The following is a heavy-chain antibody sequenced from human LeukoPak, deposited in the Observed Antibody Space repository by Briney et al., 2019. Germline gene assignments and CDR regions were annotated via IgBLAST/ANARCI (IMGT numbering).Heavy chain of an antibody. CDR1: GFTFSSYS. V-gene: IGHV3-21*01. D-gene: IGHD3-22*01. Sequence: GGSLRLSCAASGFTFSSYSMSWVRQAPGKGLEWVSSISSSSSYIYYADSVKGRFTISRDNAKNSLYLQMNSLRAEDTAVYYCARVHSYYYDNSGYQTNYWGQGTLVTVSS. J-gene: IGHJ4*02. CDR3: ARVHSYYYDNSGYQTNY. CDR2: ISSSSSYI.